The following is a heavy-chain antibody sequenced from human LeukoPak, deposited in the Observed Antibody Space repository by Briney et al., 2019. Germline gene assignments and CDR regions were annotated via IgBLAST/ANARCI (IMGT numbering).Heavy chain of an antibody. V-gene: IGHV3-15*01. CDR2: IKSKTDGGTT. CDR3: TTEPTYYDILTGYFDY. D-gene: IGHD3-9*01. J-gene: IGHJ4*02. Sequence: GGSLRLSCAASGFAFSNAWMSWVRQAPGKGLEWVGRIKSKTDGGTTDYAAPVKGRFTISRDDSKNTLYLQMNSLKTEDTAVYYCTTEPTYYDILTGYFDYWGQGTLVTVSS. CDR1: GFAFSNAW.